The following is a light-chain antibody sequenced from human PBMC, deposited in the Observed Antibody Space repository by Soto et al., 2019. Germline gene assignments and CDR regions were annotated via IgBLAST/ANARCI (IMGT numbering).Light chain of an antibody. Sequence: DIVMTESPVSLPVTPGEPASISCRSSQSLLYSNGFNYVDWFLQRPGQSPQLLIYLASKRAFGVPDRFSGSGSGTAFALKISRVEAEDVGVYYCMQALQTQWTFGQGTKV. CDR1: QSLLYSNGFNY. V-gene: IGKV2-28*01. CDR2: LAS. J-gene: IGKJ1*01. CDR3: MQALQTQWT.